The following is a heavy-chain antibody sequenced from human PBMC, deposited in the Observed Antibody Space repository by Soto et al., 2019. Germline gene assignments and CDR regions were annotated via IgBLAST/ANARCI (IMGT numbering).Heavy chain of an antibody. CDR1: GGSISSGGYY. D-gene: IGHD6-19*01. CDR2: IYYSGST. J-gene: IGHJ4*02. CDR3: ARTTQWLVPAFDY. V-gene: IGHV4-61*08. Sequence: SETLSLTCTVSGGSISSGGYYWSWIRQHPGKGLEWIGYIYYSGSTNYNPSLKSRVTISVDTSKNQFSLKLSSVTAADTAVYYCARTTQWLVPAFDYWGQGTLVTVSS.